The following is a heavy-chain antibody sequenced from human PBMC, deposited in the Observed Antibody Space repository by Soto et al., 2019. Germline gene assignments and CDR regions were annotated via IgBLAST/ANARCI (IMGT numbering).Heavy chain of an antibody. Sequence: QVQLVQSGAEVKKPGASVKISCKPSGYLFTSHSIHWVRQAPGQGLEWLGIINPSGGSTTYAQKFRGRVIMTRDTSTSTVHMELSSLRSEDTAVYYCARDLRVDGDAYFYCGMDVWGQGTTVTVSS. CDR3: ARDLRVDGDAYFYCGMDV. CDR1: GYLFTSHS. V-gene: IGHV1-46*01. D-gene: IGHD4-17*01. J-gene: IGHJ6*02. CDR2: INPSGGST.